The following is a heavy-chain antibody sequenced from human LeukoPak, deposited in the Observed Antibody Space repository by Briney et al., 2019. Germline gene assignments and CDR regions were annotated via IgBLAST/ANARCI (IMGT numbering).Heavy chain of an antibody. D-gene: IGHD6-13*01. CDR3: TRAYSSSWYDPNWFDP. J-gene: IGHJ5*02. V-gene: IGHV3-49*03. CDR2: IRSKLYGGTT. Sequence: GGSLRLSCTGSGFTFGDYAMSWFRQAPGKGLEWVGFIRSKLYGGTTEYAASVKGRFTISRDDSKSIAYLQMNSLKTEDTAVYYCTRAYSSSWYDPNWFDPWGQGTLVTVSS. CDR1: GFTFGDYA.